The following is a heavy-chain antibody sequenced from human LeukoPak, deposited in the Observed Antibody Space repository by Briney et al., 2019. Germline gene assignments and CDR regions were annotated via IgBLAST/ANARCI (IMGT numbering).Heavy chain of an antibody. CDR2: ISGSGGST. D-gene: IGHD4-17*01. CDR1: GFTFSSYA. Sequence: GGSLRLSCAASGFTFSSYAMSWVRQAPGKGLEWGSAISGSGGSTYYADSVKGRFTISRDNSKNTLYLQMNSLRAEDTAVYYCAKLHDYGDYYFDYWGQGTLVTVSS. CDR3: AKLHDYGDYYFDY. J-gene: IGHJ4*02. V-gene: IGHV3-23*01.